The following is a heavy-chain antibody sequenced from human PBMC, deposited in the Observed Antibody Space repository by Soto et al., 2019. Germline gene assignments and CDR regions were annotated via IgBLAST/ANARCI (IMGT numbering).Heavy chain of an antibody. CDR1: GGSISSYY. CDR2: IYYSGST. J-gene: IGHJ4*02. D-gene: IGHD6-19*01. Sequence: SETLSLTCTVSGGSISSYYWRWIRQPPGRGLEWIGYIYYSGSTNYNPSLKSRVTISVDTSKNQFSLKLSSVTAADTAVYYCARSSSGRSSADYWGQGTLVPVSS. V-gene: IGHV4-59*01. CDR3: ARSSSGRSSADY.